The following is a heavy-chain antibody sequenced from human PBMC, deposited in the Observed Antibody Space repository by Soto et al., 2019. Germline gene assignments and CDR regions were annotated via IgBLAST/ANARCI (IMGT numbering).Heavy chain of an antibody. J-gene: IGHJ3*02. V-gene: IGHV3-15*01. CDR1: GFTFSNAW. CDR2: IKSKTDGGTT. Sequence: EVQLVESGGGLVKPGGSLRLSCAASGFTFSNAWMSWVRQAPGKGLEWVGRIKSKTDGGTTDYAAPVKGRFTISRDDSKNTLYLQMNSLKTEDTAVYYCTTDDYGDYGWGAFDIWGQGTMVTVSS. D-gene: IGHD4-17*01. CDR3: TTDDYGDYGWGAFDI.